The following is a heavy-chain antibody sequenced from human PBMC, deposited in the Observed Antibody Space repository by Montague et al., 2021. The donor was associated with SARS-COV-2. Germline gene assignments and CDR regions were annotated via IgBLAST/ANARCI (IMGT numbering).Heavy chain of an antibody. CDR1: GGAFSGFY. CDR2: INNSGST. CDR3: AWGHRGCSGCSCNGGFRGGGFDF. D-gene: IGHD2-2*01. V-gene: IGHV4-34*01. Sequence: SETLSLTCAVYGGAFSGFYWSWIRQAPGKGLEWIGEINNSGSTNYNPSLKSRVTISLNTSKNQFSLNMYSLTAAAPAVYFCAWGHRGCSGCSCNGGFRGGGFDFWGQGTLVTVSS. J-gene: IGHJ4*02.